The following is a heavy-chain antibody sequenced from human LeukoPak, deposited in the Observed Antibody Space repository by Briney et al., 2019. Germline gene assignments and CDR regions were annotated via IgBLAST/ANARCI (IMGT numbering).Heavy chain of an antibody. CDR1: GFPFSTYG. D-gene: IGHD1-26*01. Sequence: PGGSLRLSCAASGFPFSTYGMHWVRQAPGKGLEWVSFIRFDGSNKNYADSVKGRFTISRDNSKNTLFLQMNSLTPEDTAIYYCASLGAERIIAAGVVVFDYWGQGTLVTVSS. V-gene: IGHV3-30*02. CDR2: IRFDGSNK. CDR3: ASLGAERIIAAGVVVFDY. J-gene: IGHJ4*02.